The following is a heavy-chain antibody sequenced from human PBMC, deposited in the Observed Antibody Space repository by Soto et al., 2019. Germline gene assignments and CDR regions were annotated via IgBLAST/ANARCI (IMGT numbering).Heavy chain of an antibody. Sequence: ASVKVSCKASGYTFTSYGISWVRQAPGQGLEWMGWISAFNGNTNYAQKLQGRVTMTTDTSTSTAYMELRSLRSDDTAVYYCAINRLRFLEWLPRSPLNSYYYGMDVWGQGTTVTVSS. CDR1: GYTFTSYG. V-gene: IGHV1-18*04. CDR2: ISAFNGNT. CDR3: AINRLRFLEWLPRSPLNSYYYGMDV. D-gene: IGHD3-3*01. J-gene: IGHJ6*02.